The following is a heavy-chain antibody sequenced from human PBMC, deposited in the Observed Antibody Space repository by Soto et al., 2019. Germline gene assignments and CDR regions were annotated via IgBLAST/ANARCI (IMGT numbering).Heavy chain of an antibody. V-gene: IGHV1-69*01. D-gene: IGHD6-19*01. Sequence: QVQLVQSGAEVKKPGSSVKVSCKASGGTFSSYAISWVRQAPGQGLEWMGGIIPIFGTANYAQKFQGRVTFTADESTSTASMEMSSLRSEDTAVYYCARDGGIAVAGTVWYFDLWGRGTLVTVAS. CDR2: IIPIFGTA. CDR1: GGTFSSYA. J-gene: IGHJ2*01. CDR3: ARDGGIAVAGTVWYFDL.